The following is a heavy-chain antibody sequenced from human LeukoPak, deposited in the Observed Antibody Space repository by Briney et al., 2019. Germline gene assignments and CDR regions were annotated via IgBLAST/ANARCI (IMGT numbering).Heavy chain of an antibody. CDR2: IYYSGST. J-gene: IGHJ3*02. V-gene: IGHV4-39*01. Sequence: PSETLSLTCTVSGGSISSSSYYWGWIRQPPGKGLEWIGSIYYSGSTYYNPSLKSRVTISVDTSKNQFSLKLSSVTAADTAVYYCARGGVGATQREAFDIWGQGTMVTVSS. CDR1: GGSISSSSYY. CDR3: ARGGVGATQREAFDI. D-gene: IGHD1-26*01.